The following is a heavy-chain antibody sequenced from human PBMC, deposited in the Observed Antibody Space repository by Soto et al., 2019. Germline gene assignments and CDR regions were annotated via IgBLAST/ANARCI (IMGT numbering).Heavy chain of an antibody. Sequence: EVQLVESGGGLVKPGGSLRLSCAGSGFTFSNAWMSWVRRAPGKGLEWVGRIKSDAYGGAIDYAAPVKGRFTISRDDSKNTLFLQMNNLRAEDTAVYSSTTTKGRIEPPTNDFWGKENPVIVPS. J-gene: IGHJ4*02. CDR1: GFTFSNAW. V-gene: IGHV3-15*01. D-gene: IGHD2-8*01. CDR2: IKSDAYGGAI. CDR3: TTTKGRIEPPTNDF.